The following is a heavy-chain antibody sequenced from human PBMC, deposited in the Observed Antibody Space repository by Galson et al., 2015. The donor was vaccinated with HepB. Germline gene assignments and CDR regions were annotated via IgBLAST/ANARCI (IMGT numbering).Heavy chain of an antibody. V-gene: IGHV3-48*03. J-gene: IGHJ6*02. CDR3: ARDRIGIAAAGTPHYYYYGMDV. Sequence: SLRLSCAASGFTFSSYEMNWVRQAPGKGLEWVSYISSSGSTIYYADSVKGRFTISRDNAKNSLHLQMNSLRAEDTAVYYCARDRIGIAAAGTPHYYYYGMDVWGQGTTVTVSS. D-gene: IGHD6-13*01. CDR1: GFTFSSYE. CDR2: ISSSGSTI.